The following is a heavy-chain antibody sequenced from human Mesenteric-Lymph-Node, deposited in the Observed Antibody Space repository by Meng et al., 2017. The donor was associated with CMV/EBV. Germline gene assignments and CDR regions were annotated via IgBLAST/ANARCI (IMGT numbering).Heavy chain of an antibody. CDR3: TRETNVAVPTYIDS. Sequence: GSLRLSCTVSGDSISSTDYFWGWIRQPPGKGLEWIGSIYYSGTTYYNPFLKSRVAISVDTSKNKFSLRLNSVTAADTAVYYCTRETNVAVPTYIDSWGQGRLVTVSS. CDR2: IYYSGTT. D-gene: IGHD2-2*01. CDR1: GDSISSTDYF. V-gene: IGHV4-39*07. J-gene: IGHJ4*02.